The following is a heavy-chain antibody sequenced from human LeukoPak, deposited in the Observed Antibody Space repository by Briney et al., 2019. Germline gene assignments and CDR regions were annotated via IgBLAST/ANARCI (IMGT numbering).Heavy chain of an antibody. CDR3: ARGGYYGSGNDFRFDP. Sequence: PSETLSLTCTVSGGSISSYYWSWIRQSPGKGLEWIGYIHYTGSTNYNPSPKSRVSTSVETSKNQFSLKLKSVTAADTAVYYCARGGYYGSGNDFRFDPWGQGTLVTVSS. J-gene: IGHJ5*02. CDR1: GGSISSYY. V-gene: IGHV4-59*01. CDR2: IHYTGST. D-gene: IGHD3-10*01.